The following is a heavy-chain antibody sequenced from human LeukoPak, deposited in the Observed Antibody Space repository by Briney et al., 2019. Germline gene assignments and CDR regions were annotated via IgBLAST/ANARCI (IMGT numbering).Heavy chain of an antibody. D-gene: IGHD3-22*01. CDR2: INPHTGGT. J-gene: IGHJ6*02. Sequence: ASVKVSCKASGYTFTGYYMHWVRRAPGQGLEWMGWINPHTGGTNYAQKFQGRVTMTRDTSISTAYMELSRLRSDDTAVYYCASFTYDSSGYYYGVYYGMDVWGQGTTVTVSS. CDR1: GYTFTGYY. CDR3: ASFTYDSSGYYYGVYYGMDV. V-gene: IGHV1-2*02.